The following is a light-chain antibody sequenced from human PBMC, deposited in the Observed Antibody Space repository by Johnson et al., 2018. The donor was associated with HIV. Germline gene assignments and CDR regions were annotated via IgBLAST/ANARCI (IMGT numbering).Light chain of an antibody. Sequence: QAVLTQPPSVSAAPGQKVTISCSGSSSNIGNNYVSWYQQLPGTAPKLLIYDNNKRPSGIPGRFSGSKSGPSATLGITGLQTGDEADYYCGTWDSSLSAYVFGTGHKVTVL. V-gene: IGLV1-51*01. CDR2: DNN. J-gene: IGLJ1*01. CDR3: GTWDSSLSAYV. CDR1: SSNIGNNY.